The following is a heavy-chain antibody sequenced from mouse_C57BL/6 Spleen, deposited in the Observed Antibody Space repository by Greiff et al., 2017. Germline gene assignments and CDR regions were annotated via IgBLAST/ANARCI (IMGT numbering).Heavy chain of an antibody. CDR2: IDPSDSYT. V-gene: IGHV1-50*01. D-gene: IGHD2-1*01. CDR1: GYTFTSYW. J-gene: IGHJ2*01. Sequence: VQLQQPGAELVKPGASVKLSCKASGYTFTSYWMQWVKQRPGQGLEWIGEIDPSDSYTNYNQKFKGKATLTVDTSSSTAYMQLSSLTSEDSAVYYCARGGNYGLFAYWGQGTTLTVSS. CDR3: ARGGNYGLFAY.